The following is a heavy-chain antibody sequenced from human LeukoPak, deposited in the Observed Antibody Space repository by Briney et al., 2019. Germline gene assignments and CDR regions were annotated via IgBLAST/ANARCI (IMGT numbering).Heavy chain of an antibody. D-gene: IGHD2-8*01. CDR1: GGSISSYY. CDR2: IYYSGST. V-gene: IGHV4-59*08. CDR3: ARDYASVDY. Sequence: PSETLSLTCTVSGGSISSYYWSWIRQPPGKGLEWIGYIYYSGSTNYNPSLKSRVTISVDTSKNPFSLKLSSVTAADTAVYYCARDYASVDYWGQGTLVTVSS. J-gene: IGHJ4*02.